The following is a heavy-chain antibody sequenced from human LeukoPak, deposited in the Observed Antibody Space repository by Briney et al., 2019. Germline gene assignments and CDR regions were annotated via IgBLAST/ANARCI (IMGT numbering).Heavy chain of an antibody. CDR1: GGSISSGGYY. CDR3: ARDLSTVGGWSLAFDC. Sequence: PSETLSLTCTVSGGSISSGGYYWSWIRQPPGKGLEWIGYIYHSGSTYYNPSLKSRVTISVDRSKNQFSLKLSSVTAADTAVYYCARDLSTVGGWSLAFDCWGQGTLVTVSS. D-gene: IGHD4-23*01. V-gene: IGHV4-30-2*01. J-gene: IGHJ4*02. CDR2: IYHSGST.